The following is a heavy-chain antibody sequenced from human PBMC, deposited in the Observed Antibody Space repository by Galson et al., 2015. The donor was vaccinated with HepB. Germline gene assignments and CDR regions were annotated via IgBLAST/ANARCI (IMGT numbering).Heavy chain of an antibody. V-gene: IGHV2-70*11. J-gene: IGHJ6*02. D-gene: IGHD3-10*01. Sequence: PALVKPTQTLTLTCTFSGFSLSTSGMCVSWIRQPPGKALEWLARIDWDDDKYYSTSLKTRLTISKDTSKNQVVLTMTNMDPLDTATYYCARMGPYGSGSYYNVGMDVWGQGTTVTVS. CDR3: ARMGPYGSGSYYNVGMDV. CDR1: GFSLSTSGMC. CDR2: IDWDDDK.